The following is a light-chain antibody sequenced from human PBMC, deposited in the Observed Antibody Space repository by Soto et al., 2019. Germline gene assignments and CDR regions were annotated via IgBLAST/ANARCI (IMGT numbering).Light chain of an antibody. CDR2: DAS. CDR1: QSVSNY. V-gene: IGKV3-11*01. CDR3: QQRGNWPLT. Sequence: EIVFTQSPATLSLSPGEKATLSCRGSQSVSNYLAWYHQKPGQAPRLLIYDASTRATGIPARFSGSGSGTDFTLTISRLEPEDFAVYYCQQRGNWPLTFGGGTKVDIK. J-gene: IGKJ4*01.